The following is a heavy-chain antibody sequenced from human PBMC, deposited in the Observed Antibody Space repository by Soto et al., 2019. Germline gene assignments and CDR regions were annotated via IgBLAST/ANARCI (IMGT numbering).Heavy chain of an antibody. Sequence: GGSLRLSCAASGFTFSSYAMHWVRQAPGKGLEYVSAISSNGGSTYYANSVKGRFTISRDNSKNTLYLQMGSLRSEDMAVYYCARGSSSWKRKRYYYYYMDVWGKGTTVTVSS. V-gene: IGHV3-64*01. CDR2: ISSNGGST. J-gene: IGHJ6*03. D-gene: IGHD6-13*01. CDR3: ARGSSSWKRKRYYYYYMDV. CDR1: GFTFSSYA.